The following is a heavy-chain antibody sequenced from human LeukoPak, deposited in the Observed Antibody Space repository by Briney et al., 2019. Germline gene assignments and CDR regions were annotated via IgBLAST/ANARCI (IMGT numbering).Heavy chain of an antibody. D-gene: IGHD3-10*01. CDR3: ARAMDYGSGTHSPLNY. J-gene: IGHJ4*02. CDR2: INPNSGGT. V-gene: IGHV1-2*02. CDR1: GYTFTGYY. Sequence: ASVKVSCKASGYTFTGYYMHWVRQAPGQGLEWMGWINPNSGGTNYAQKFQGRVTMTRDTSISTAYMELSRLRSDDTAVYYCARAMDYGSGTHSPLNYWGQGTLVTVSS.